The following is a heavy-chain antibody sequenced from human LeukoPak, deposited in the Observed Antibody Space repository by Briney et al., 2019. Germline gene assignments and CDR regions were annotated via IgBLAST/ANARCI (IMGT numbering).Heavy chain of an antibody. V-gene: IGHV1-69*05. J-gene: IGHJ4*02. CDR2: IIPIFGTA. CDR3: AAARGIPGIYGSDY. D-gene: IGHD1-20*01. CDR1: GGTFSSYA. Sequence: SVKVSCKASGGTFSSYAISWVRQAPGQGLEWMGRIIPIFGTANYAQKFQGRVTITTDESTSTAYMELSSLRSEDTAEYYCAAARGIPGIYGSDYWGQGTLVTVPS.